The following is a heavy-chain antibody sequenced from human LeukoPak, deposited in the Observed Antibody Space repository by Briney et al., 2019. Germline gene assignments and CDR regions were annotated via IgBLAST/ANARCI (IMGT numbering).Heavy chain of an antibody. V-gene: IGHV4-59*01. CDR3: ARDRAYSHQD. CDR1: GGSISSYY. D-gene: IGHD6-13*01. CDR2: IYYSGST. J-gene: IGHJ4*02. Sequence: PSETLSLTCTVSGGSISSYYWSWIRQPPGKGLEWIGYIYYSGSTNYNPFLKSRVTISVDTSKNQFSLKLSSVTAADTAVYYCARDRAYSHQDWGQGTLVTVSS.